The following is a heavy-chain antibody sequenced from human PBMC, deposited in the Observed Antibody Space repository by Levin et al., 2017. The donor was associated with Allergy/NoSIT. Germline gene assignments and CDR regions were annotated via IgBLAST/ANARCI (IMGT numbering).Heavy chain of an antibody. J-gene: IGHJ6*03. D-gene: IGHD2-2*01. CDR3: AREGREVVSASIGMGYYYMDV. V-gene: IGHV1-69*13. Sequence: SVKVSCKASGGTFSSYAISWVRQAPGQGLEWMGGIIPFGTANYAQRFQGRVTITADESTSTTYMELSSLRSEDTAVYYCAREGREVVSASIGMGYYYMDVWGTGTTVTVSS. CDR1: GGTFSSYA. CDR2: IIPFGTA.